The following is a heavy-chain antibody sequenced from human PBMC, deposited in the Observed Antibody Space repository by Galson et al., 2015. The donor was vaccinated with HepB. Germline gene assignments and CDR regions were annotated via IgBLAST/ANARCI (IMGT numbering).Heavy chain of an antibody. V-gene: IGHV3-21*01. CDR2: ISRSSTHI. CDR1: GLSFSNYS. CDR3: GSGLSTSFIDY. Sequence: SLRLSCAASGLSFSNYSMYWVRQAPGRGLEWLSSISRSSTHIYDADSVKGRFTISRDNAKNSLYLQMSSLRAEDTAIYYCGSGLSTSFIDYWGQGILVTVSS. D-gene: IGHD6-6*01. J-gene: IGHJ4*02.